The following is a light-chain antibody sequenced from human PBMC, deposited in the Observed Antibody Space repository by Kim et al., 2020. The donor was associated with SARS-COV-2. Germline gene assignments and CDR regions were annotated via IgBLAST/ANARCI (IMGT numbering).Light chain of an antibody. V-gene: IGKV1-17*01. Sequence: ASLGDRVTITCRASQDIRNDLGWYQQKPGRAPKRLIYGASSVQSGVPSRFSVSGSGTEFSLTISTLQPEDFATYFCLQHNTYPITFGEGTRLEIK. CDR1: QDIRND. CDR2: GAS. J-gene: IGKJ5*01. CDR3: LQHNTYPIT.